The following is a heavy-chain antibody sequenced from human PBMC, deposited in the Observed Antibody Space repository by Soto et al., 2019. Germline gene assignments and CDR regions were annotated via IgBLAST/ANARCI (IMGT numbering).Heavy chain of an antibody. D-gene: IGHD3-16*01. Sequence: QVQLVQSGAEVKKPGSSVKVSCKASGGTFSSYTISWVRQAPGQGLEWMGRIIPILGIANYAPKFQGRVTITADKSTSTAYMELSSLRSEDTAVYYCARDSSRWGSWDYYMDVWGKGTTVTASS. CDR3: ARDSSRWGSWDYYMDV. J-gene: IGHJ6*03. CDR1: GGTFSSYT. CDR2: IIPILGIA. V-gene: IGHV1-69*08.